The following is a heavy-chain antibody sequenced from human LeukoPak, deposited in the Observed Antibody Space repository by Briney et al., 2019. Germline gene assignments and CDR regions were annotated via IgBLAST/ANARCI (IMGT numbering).Heavy chain of an antibody. Sequence: PSETLSLTCTVSGGSISSSSYYWGWIRQPPGKGLEWIGSIYYSGSTYYNPSLKSRVTISVDTPNNQFSLKLSSVTAADTAVYYCARVWIDYYDSSGYHRFDYWGQGTLVTVSS. V-gene: IGHV4-39*07. J-gene: IGHJ4*02. D-gene: IGHD3-22*01. CDR1: GGSISSSSYY. CDR3: ARVWIDYYDSSGYHRFDY. CDR2: IYYSGST.